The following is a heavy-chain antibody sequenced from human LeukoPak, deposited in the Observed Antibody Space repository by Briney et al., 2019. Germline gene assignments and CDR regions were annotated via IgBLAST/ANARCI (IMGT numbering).Heavy chain of an antibody. CDR3: ARRIWARRFGETYYYFDY. D-gene: IGHD3-10*01. Sequence: ASVKVSCKASGYTFTSYDINWVRQATGQGLEWMGWMNPNSGNTGYAQKFQGRVTMTRNTSISTAYMELSSLRSEDTAVYYCARRIWARRFGETYYYFDYWGQGTLVTVSS. J-gene: IGHJ4*02. CDR1: GYTFTSYD. CDR2: MNPNSGNT. V-gene: IGHV1-8*01.